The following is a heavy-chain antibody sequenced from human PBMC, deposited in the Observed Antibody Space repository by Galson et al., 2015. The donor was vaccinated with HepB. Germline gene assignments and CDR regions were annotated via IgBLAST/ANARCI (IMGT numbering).Heavy chain of an antibody. CDR3: ARGTDYYDSSGHRYYFDY. CDR2: IYHSGST. J-gene: IGHJ4*02. D-gene: IGHD3-22*01. V-gene: IGHV4-38-2*02. CDR1: GYSISSGYY. Sequence: LSLTCTVSGYSISSGYYWGWIRQPPGKGLEWIGSIYHSGSTYYNPSLKSRVTISVDTSKNQFSLKLSSVTAADTAVYYCARGTDYYDSSGHRYYFDYWGQGTLVTVSS.